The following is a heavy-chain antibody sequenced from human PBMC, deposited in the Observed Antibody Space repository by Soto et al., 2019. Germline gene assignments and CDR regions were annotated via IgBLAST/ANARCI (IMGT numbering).Heavy chain of an antibody. CDR2: IWYDGGHK. CDR3: ARGNWNYGYFDY. D-gene: IGHD1-7*01. Sequence: GSLRLSCAASGFTVSNYGMHWVRQAPGKGLEWVAVIWYDGGHKDNADSVRGRFTISRDNSKNTLYLQMNSLRAEDTAVYYCARGNWNYGYFDYWGQGTLVTVSS. V-gene: IGHV3-33*01. CDR1: GFTVSNYG. J-gene: IGHJ4*02.